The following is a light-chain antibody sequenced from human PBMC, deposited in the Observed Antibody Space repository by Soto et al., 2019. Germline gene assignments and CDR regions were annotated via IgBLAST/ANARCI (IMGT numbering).Light chain of an antibody. CDR2: GAS. Sequence: PGERATLSCRASQSVDSNLAWYQQKPGQAPRLLIYGASTRATGISARFSGSGSGPEFTLTINSLQSEDFAIYYCQRYNNWPLTFGGGTRWIS. CDR1: QSVDSN. V-gene: IGKV3-15*01. J-gene: IGKJ4*01. CDR3: QRYNNWPLT.